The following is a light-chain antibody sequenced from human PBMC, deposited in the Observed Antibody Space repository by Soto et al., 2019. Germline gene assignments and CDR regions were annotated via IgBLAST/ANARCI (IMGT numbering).Light chain of an antibody. CDR2: KGS. V-gene: IGKV1-5*03. Sequence: DIQMTQSPSTLSASLGDRVTITCRASQSISFRLAWFQQKPGKAPNLLIYKGSSLESGVPSRFSGSGSGTEFTLPISSLQPDDFATYYCQQYDTYPLTFGQGTKVEV. J-gene: IGKJ1*01. CDR3: QQYDTYPLT. CDR1: QSISFR.